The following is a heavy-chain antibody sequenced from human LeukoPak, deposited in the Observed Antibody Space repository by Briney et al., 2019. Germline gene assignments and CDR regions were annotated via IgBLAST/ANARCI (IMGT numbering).Heavy chain of an antibody. Sequence: RGASVKVSCKASGYTFTSYDINWVRQATGQGLEWMGWMNPNSGNTGYAQKFQGRVTMTRNTSISTAYMELSSLRSEDTAVYYCATSATVHRGFDYWGQGTLVTVSS. CDR2: MNPNSGNT. V-gene: IGHV1-8*01. CDR3: ATSATVHRGFDY. J-gene: IGHJ4*02. CDR1: GYTFTSYD.